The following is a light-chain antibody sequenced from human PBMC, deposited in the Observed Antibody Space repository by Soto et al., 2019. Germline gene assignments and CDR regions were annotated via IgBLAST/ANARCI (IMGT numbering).Light chain of an antibody. CDR3: QQYGSSGST. CDR2: GAS. J-gene: IGKJ2*01. CDR1: QSVGSGY. Sequence: EIVLTQSPGTLSLSPGEIATLACRASQSVGSGYLAWYQQKPCQAPRLLICGASSRATGIPDRFSGSGSGTDFTLTISRLEPEDFAVYYCQQYGSSGSTFGQGTKMEIK. V-gene: IGKV3-20*01.